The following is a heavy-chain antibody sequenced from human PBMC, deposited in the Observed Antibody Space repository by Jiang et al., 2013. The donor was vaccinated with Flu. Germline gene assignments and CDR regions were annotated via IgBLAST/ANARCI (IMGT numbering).Heavy chain of an antibody. D-gene: IGHD6-19*01. CDR2: IKQDGNEK. CDR3: AKIFTSAWDGTYFDY. Sequence: QLVESGGGLVQPGGSLRLSCAASGFNFRSFWMSWVRQAPGKGLEWVATIKQDGNEKNYVDSVKGRFTISRDNAQNSVYLQMNRLRAEDTAVYYCAKIFTSAWDGTYFDYWGQGTLVTVSS. J-gene: IGHJ4*02. CDR1: GFNFRSFW. V-gene: IGHV3-7*01.